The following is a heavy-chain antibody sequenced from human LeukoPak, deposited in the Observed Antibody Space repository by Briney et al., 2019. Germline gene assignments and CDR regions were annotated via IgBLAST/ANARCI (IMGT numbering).Heavy chain of an antibody. CDR1: GFTFSSYA. CDR2: ISYDGSNK. J-gene: IGHJ4*02. Sequence: PGGSLRLSCAAPGFTFSSYAMHWVRQAPGKGLEWVAVISYDGSNKYYADSVKGRFTISRDNSKNTLYLQMNSLRAEDTAVYYCARELQGYFDYWGQGTLVTVSS. CDR3: ARELQGYFDY. D-gene: IGHD4-11*01. V-gene: IGHV3-30-3*01.